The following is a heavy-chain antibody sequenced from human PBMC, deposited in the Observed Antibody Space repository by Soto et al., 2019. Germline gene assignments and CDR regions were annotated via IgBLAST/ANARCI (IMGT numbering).Heavy chain of an antibody. V-gene: IGHV4-38-2*01. D-gene: IGHD3-22*01. CDR3: ARVVTSLSGYYYSFDF. Sequence: LYVTCVVSGYSIGNGYSWGWIRQPPGMGLEWIATIHHRGSTYYNPSLKSRLLISADTSHNQFSLKLDSVTAADTALYYCARVVTSLSGYYYSFDFWGPGTLVTVSS. CDR1: GYSIGNGYS. CDR2: IHHRGST. J-gene: IGHJ4*02.